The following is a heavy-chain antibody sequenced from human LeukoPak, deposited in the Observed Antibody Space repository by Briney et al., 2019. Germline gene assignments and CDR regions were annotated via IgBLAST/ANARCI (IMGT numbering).Heavy chain of an antibody. Sequence: SDTLSLTCTVSGGSISGYYWSWIRQPAGKGLEWIGRIYTDGGTSYNPSLKSRATMSIDTSKNQFSLKLSSVTAADTAVYYCTREPVPWGQGTLVTVSS. CDR2: IYTDGGT. CDR1: GGSISGYY. J-gene: IGHJ5*02. V-gene: IGHV4-4*07. CDR3: TREPVP.